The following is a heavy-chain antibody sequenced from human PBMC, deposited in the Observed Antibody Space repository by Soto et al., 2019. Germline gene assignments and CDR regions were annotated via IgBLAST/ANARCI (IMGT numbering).Heavy chain of an antibody. V-gene: IGHV1-2*02. J-gene: IGHJ5*02. CDR3: ARSDDSTSYPLDL. Sequence: ASVKVSCKASGYTFTNYYMHWVRQAPGQGLEWMGWMNPRSGGTKYAQAFQDRVTMTRDASISTAYMGVTSLRHGDTAVYFCARSDDSTSYPLDLWGPGTLVTVSS. D-gene: IGHD4-4*01. CDR1: GYTFTNYY. CDR2: MNPRSGGT.